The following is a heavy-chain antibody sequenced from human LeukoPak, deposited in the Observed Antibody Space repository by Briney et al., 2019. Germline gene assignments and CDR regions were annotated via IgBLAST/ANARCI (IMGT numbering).Heavy chain of an antibody. CDR1: GGSVTSASHY. V-gene: IGHV4-39*01. CDR2: IHYSGST. D-gene: IGHD4-23*01. Sequence: SETLSFTCTVSGGSVTSASHYWAWIRQPPGKGLEWIGSIHYSGSTYYSPSLKSRLTISGDTSKSQFSLKLTFVTAADTAVYYCTRHHDYGDKIDYWGQGTLVTVSS. CDR3: TRHHDYGDKIDY. J-gene: IGHJ4*02.